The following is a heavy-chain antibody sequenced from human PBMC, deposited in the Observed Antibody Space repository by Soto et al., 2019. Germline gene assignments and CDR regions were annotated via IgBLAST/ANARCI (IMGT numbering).Heavy chain of an antibody. D-gene: IGHD3-3*01. V-gene: IGHV3-7*01. CDR1: GFTFSSYW. J-gene: IGHJ3*02. CDR2: IKQDGSEK. CDR3: ARDIGRRRFFGVPPSAFDI. Sequence: EVQLVESGGGLVQPGGSLRLSCAASGFTFSSYWMSWVRQAPGKGLEWVANIKQDGSEKYYVDSVKGRFTISRDNAKNSLYLKMNSLRAEDTAVYYCARDIGRRRFFGVPPSAFDIWGQGTMVTVSS.